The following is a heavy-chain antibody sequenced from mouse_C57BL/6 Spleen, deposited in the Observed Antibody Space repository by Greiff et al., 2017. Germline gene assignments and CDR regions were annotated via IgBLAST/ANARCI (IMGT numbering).Heavy chain of an antibody. J-gene: IGHJ3*01. CDR1: GFNIKDDY. D-gene: IGHD2-3*01. CDR3: TTYDGRTWFAY. V-gene: IGHV14-4*01. CDR2: IDPENGDT. Sequence: VHVKQSGAELVRPGASVKLSCTASGFNIKDDYMHWVKQRPEQGLEWIGWIDPENGDTEYASKFQGKATITADTSSNTAYLQLSSLTSEDTAVYYCTTYDGRTWFAYWGQGTLVTVSA.